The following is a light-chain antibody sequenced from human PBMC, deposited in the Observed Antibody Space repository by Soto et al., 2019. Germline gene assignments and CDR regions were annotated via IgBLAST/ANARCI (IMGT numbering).Light chain of an antibody. CDR3: QQANSFPYT. CDR1: QDISNW. Sequence: DIQMTQSPSSVSASVGDRVTITCRASQDISNWLAWYQQKPGKAPKLLIYAASRLQSGAPSRFSGSGSGTDFTLTISSLQPEDFATYYCQQANSFPYTFGQGTKFEIK. J-gene: IGKJ2*01. V-gene: IGKV1D-12*01. CDR2: AAS.